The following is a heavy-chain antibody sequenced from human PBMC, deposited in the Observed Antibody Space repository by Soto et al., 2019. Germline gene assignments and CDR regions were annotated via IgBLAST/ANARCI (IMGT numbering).Heavy chain of an antibody. CDR2: ISTSSIYT. CDR1: GFTFSDYY. CDR3: ARAGNLVVVPPSIEDGMDV. Sequence: LRLSCAASGFTFSDYYMTWIRQAPGKGLEWVSYISTSSIYTNFADSVKGRFTISRDNAKNSLYLQMNSLRAEDTAVYYCARAGNLVVVPPSIEDGMDVWGQGTTVTVS. D-gene: IGHD2-2*01. V-gene: IGHV3-11*06. J-gene: IGHJ6*02.